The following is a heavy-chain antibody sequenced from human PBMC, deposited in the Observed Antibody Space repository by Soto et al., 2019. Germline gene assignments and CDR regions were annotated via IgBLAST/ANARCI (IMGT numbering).Heavy chain of an antibody. CDR2: INHSGST. CDR1: GGSFSGYY. CDR3: ARVSVRVIVVVIPDAFDI. D-gene: IGHD3-22*01. V-gene: IGHV4-34*01. J-gene: IGHJ3*02. Sequence: SETLSLTCAVYGGSFSGYYWSWIRQPPGKGLEWIGEINHSGSTNDNPSLKSRVTISVDTSKNRFSLKLCSVTAADTAVYYCARVSVRVIVVVIPDAFDIWGQGTMVTVSS.